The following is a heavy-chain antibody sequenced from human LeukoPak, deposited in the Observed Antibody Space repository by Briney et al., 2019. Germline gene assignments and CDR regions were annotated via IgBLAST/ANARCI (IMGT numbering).Heavy chain of an antibody. J-gene: IGHJ4*02. CDR2: INDSGST. CDR1: GGSFTDYY. Sequence: SETLSLPCAISGGSFTDYYWSWIRQPPGKGLEWIGDINDSGSTNSSPSLKSRVVISLDTSKSQLSLKLSPVTAADTATYFCARAGSGTSSRALDYWGQGTLVTVSS. V-gene: IGHV4-34*01. D-gene: IGHD6-25*01. CDR3: ARAGSGTSSRALDY.